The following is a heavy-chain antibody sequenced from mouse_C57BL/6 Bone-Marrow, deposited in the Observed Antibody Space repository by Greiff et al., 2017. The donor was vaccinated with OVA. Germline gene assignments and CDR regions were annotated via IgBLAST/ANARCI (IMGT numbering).Heavy chain of an antibody. CDR2: IYPGDGDT. Sequence: QVQLKQSGAELVKPGASVKISCKASGYAFSSYWMNWVKQRPGKGLEWIGQIYPGDGDTNYNGKFKGKATLTADKSSSTAYMQLSSLTSEDSAVYFCARFTTVVRYFDYWGQGTTLTVSS. D-gene: IGHD1-1*01. CDR1: GYAFSSYW. V-gene: IGHV1-80*01. J-gene: IGHJ2*01. CDR3: ARFTTVVRYFDY.